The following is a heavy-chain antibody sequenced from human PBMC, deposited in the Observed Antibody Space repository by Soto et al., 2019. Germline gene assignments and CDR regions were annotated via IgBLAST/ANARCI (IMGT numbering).Heavy chain of an antibody. V-gene: IGHV4-39*01. CDR1: GSSISSSSYY. D-gene: IGHD3-3*01. Sequence: SETLSLTCTVSGSSISSSSYYWGWIRQPPGKGQEWIGSIYYSGSTYYNPSLKSRVTISVDTSKNQFSLKLSSVTAADTAVYYCARREDDFPDYYGMDVWGQGTTVT. CDR3: ARREDDFPDYYGMDV. CDR2: IYYSGST. J-gene: IGHJ6*02.